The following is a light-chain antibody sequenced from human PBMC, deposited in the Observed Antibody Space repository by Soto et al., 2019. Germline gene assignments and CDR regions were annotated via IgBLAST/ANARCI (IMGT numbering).Light chain of an antibody. CDR1: QSVSSY. V-gene: IGKV3-11*01. CDR2: DAS. J-gene: IGKJ5*01. CDR3: QQYNNWPFS. Sequence: ELVLTQSPATLSLSPGERATLSCRASQSVSSYLAWYQQKPGQAPRLLIYDASNRATGIPARFSGSGPGTDLTLTISSLEPEDVEVYYCQQYNNWPFSFGQGTRLEIK.